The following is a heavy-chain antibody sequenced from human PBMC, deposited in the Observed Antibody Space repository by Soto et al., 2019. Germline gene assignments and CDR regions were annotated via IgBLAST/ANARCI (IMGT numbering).Heavy chain of an antibody. CDR2: ISGSGGAT. Sequence: GGSLRLSCAASGLTFSSDSMSWVRQAPGKGLEWVSSISGSGGATYYADSVKGRFTISRGNATNSLYLQMNRLRDEDTAMYYCARAKYTGSYTYYYYGMDVWGQGTTVTVSS. CDR1: GLTFSSDS. V-gene: IGHV3-23*01. J-gene: IGHJ6*02. D-gene: IGHD1-26*01. CDR3: ARAKYTGSYTYYYYGMDV.